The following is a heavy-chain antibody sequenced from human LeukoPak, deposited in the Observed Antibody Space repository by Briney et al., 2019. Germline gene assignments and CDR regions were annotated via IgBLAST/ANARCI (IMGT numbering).Heavy chain of an antibody. J-gene: IGHJ4*02. CDR1: GGSISSSNW. CDR3: ASKIIAVALKGGYYFDY. D-gene: IGHD6-19*01. CDR2: IYHSGST. Sequence: SGTLSLTCAVSGGSISSSNWWSWVRQPPGKGLEWIGEIYHSGSTNYNPSLKSRVTISVDKSKNQFSLKLSSVTAADTAVYYCASKIIAVALKGGYYFDYWGQGTLVTVSS. V-gene: IGHV4-4*02.